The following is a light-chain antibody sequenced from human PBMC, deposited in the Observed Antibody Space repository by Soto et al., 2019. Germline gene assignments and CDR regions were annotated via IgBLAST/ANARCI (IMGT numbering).Light chain of an antibody. Sequence: DIQMTQSPSSLSASVEDRVIITCRASQSISNHLNWYQQKPGKAPKLLIFAASSLQSGVPSRFSGSRSGPDFTLTISSLQPEDVAAYYCQKYNSAPLTFGGGTK. CDR3: QKYNSAPLT. V-gene: IGKV1-39*01. CDR2: AAS. CDR1: QSISNH. J-gene: IGKJ4*01.